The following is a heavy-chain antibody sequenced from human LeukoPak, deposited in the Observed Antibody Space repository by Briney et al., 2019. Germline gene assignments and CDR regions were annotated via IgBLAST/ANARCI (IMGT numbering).Heavy chain of an antibody. Sequence: GGSLRLSCAVSRITFRNAWKSWVRQAPGKGLEWVARIRSKTEGETKEYAASVKGRFTISRDDSRSRLYLQMNSLKTEDTAVYYCATGVVTGTSRWGQGTLVTVSS. CDR3: ATGVVTGTSR. CDR1: RITFRNAW. J-gene: IGHJ4*02. V-gene: IGHV3-15*01. CDR2: IRSKTEGETK. D-gene: IGHD1-1*01.